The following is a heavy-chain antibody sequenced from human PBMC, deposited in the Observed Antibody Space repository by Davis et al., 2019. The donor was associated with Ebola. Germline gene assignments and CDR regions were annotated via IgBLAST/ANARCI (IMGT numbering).Heavy chain of an antibody. Sequence: GESLKISCAASGFTFSSYGMHWVRQAPGKGLEWVAVISYDGSNKFYGDSVKGRFTISRDNSKKTLYLQMNSLRAEDTAVYYCAKDIHSGPNYYGMDVWGQGTTVTVSS. J-gene: IGHJ6*02. V-gene: IGHV3-30*18. CDR2: ISYDGSNK. CDR1: GFTFSSYG. CDR3: AKDIHSGPNYYGMDV. D-gene: IGHD2-21*01.